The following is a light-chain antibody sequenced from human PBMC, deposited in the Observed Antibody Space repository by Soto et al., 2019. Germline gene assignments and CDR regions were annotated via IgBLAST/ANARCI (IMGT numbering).Light chain of an antibody. V-gene: IGKV3-15*01. CDR1: QSVSSN. J-gene: IGKJ1*01. CDR3: EQYNNWPPLT. CDR2: GAS. Sequence: EIVMTQSPATLSVSPGERATLSCRASQSVSSNLAWYQQKPGQDPRLLIYGASTRATGIPARFSGSGSGTEFTLTISSLQSADFAVYYCEQYNNWPPLTFGQGTKVEIK.